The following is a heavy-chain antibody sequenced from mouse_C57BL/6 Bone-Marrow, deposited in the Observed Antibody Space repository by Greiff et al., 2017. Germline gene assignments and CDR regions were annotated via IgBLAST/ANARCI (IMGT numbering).Heavy chain of an antibody. CDR3: ARHEGPPFYYGSSTGYFDV. D-gene: IGHD1-1*01. Sequence: VQLQQSGAELVKPGASVKLSCKASGYTFTEYTIHWVKQRSGQGLEWIGWFYPGSGSIKYNEKFKDKATLTADKSSSTVYMELSRLTSEDSAVXFCARHEGPPFYYGSSTGYFDVWGTGTTVTVSS. V-gene: IGHV1-62-2*01. CDR1: GYTFTEYT. CDR2: FYPGSGSI. J-gene: IGHJ1*03.